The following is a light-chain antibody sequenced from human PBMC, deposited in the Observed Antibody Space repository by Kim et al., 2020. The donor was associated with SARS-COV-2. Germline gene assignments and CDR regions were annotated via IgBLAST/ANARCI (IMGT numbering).Light chain of an antibody. CDR3: QAWDSSSYV. CDR2: QDT. J-gene: IGLJ1*01. CDR1: KLGDKY. Sequence: SYELTQPPSVSVSPGQTASITCSGDKLGDKYACWYQQRPGQSPVLVIYQDTKRPSGIPERFSGANSGNTATLTISGTPAIVEAEYYCQAWDSSSYVFGTG. V-gene: IGLV3-1*01.